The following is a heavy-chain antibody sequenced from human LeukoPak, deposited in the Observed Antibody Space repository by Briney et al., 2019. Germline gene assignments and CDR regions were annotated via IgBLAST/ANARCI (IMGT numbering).Heavy chain of an antibody. Sequence: SETLSLTFTVPGGPISSYYWSWIRQPPGKGLGGIGYISYSGNTNYSPSLQSRVTISVDTSKSQFSLKLTSVTAADTAVYYCARVAVAAREYFDYWGQGTLVTVSS. CDR2: ISYSGNT. CDR1: GGPISSYY. CDR3: ARVAVAAREYFDY. J-gene: IGHJ4*02. D-gene: IGHD6-19*01. V-gene: IGHV4-59*01.